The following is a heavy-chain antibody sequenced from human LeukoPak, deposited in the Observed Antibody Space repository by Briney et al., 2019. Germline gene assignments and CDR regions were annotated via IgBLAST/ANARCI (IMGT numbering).Heavy chain of an antibody. CDR2: IYYSGST. V-gene: IGHV4-59*01. J-gene: IGHJ4*02. Sequence: PSETLSLTCTVSGGSISSYYWSWIRQPPGKGLEWIGYIYYSGSTNYNPSLKSRVTISVDTSKNQFSLKLSSVTAADTAVYYCARGSKRGGSSSPLDYWGQGTLVTVSS. CDR1: GGSISSYY. D-gene: IGHD6-6*01. CDR3: ARGSKRGGSSSPLDY.